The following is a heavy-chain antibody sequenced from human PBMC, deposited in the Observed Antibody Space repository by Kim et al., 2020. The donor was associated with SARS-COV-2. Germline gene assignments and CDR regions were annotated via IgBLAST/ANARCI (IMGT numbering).Heavy chain of an antibody. J-gene: IGHJ4*02. CDR3: ARVGGYSYEDY. V-gene: IGHV1-69*04. Sequence: ANYAQKVQGRVPITADKSTSTAYMELSSLRSEDTAVYYCARVGGYSYEDYWGQGTLVTVSS. CDR2: A. D-gene: IGHD5-18*01.